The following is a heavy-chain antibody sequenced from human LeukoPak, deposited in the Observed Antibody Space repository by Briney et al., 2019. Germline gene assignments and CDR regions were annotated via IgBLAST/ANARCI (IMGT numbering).Heavy chain of an antibody. CDR2: IYYSGST. V-gene: IGHV4-39*07. Sequence: PSETLSLTCTVSGGSISSSSYYWGWIRQPPGTGLEWIGSIYYSGSTYYNPSLKSRVTISVDTSKNQFSLKLSSVTAADTAVYYCARDTYYFDSSGSNDYWGQGILVTVSS. CDR3: ARDTYYFDSSGSNDY. CDR1: GGSISSSSYY. D-gene: IGHD3-22*01. J-gene: IGHJ4*02.